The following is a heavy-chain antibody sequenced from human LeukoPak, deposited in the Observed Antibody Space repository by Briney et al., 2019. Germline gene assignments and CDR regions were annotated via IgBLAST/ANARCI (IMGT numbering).Heavy chain of an antibody. CDR1: GYTLTELS. J-gene: IGHJ5*02. Sequence: ASVKVSCKVSGYTLTELSMHWVRQAPGKGLEWMGGFDPEDGETIYAQKFQGRVTMAEDTSPDTAYMELSSLRSEDTAVYYCARADYYGSGSPPGFDPWGQGTLVTVSS. V-gene: IGHV1-24*01. D-gene: IGHD3-10*01. CDR3: ARADYYGSGSPPGFDP. CDR2: FDPEDGET.